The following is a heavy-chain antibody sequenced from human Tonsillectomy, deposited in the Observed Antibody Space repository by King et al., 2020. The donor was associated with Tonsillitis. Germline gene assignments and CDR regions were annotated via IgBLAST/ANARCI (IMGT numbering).Heavy chain of an antibody. D-gene: IGHD2-2*01. CDR2: LSFDGSNK. Sequence: VQLVESGGGVVQPGRSLRLSCAASGFTFSSYAIHWVRQAPGEGLEWVAGLSFDGSNKDYADSVKGRFTVSRDNSKNTLYLQMNSLRAGDTAVYYCASDAGRGCSSTTCPPGFFQHWGQGTLVTVSS. CDR3: ASDAGRGCSSTTCPPGFFQH. J-gene: IGHJ1*01. CDR1: GFTFSSYA. V-gene: IGHV3-30-3*01.